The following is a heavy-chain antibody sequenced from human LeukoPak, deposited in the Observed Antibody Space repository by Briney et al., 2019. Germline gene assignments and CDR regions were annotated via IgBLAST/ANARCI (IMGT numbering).Heavy chain of an antibody. D-gene: IGHD3-10*01. Sequence: EGSLRLSCAASGFTFSDYYMSWIRQAPGKGLEWVSYISRGGNTIYYADSLKGRFTISRDNAKNSLYLQMNSLRTEDTAVYYCARGPPMVRGVIADYWGQGTLVTVSS. V-gene: IGHV3-11*01. CDR1: GFTFSDYY. CDR2: ISRGGNTI. CDR3: ARGPPMVRGVIADY. J-gene: IGHJ4*02.